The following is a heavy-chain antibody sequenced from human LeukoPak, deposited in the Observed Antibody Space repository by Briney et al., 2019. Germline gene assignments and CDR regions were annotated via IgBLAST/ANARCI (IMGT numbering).Heavy chain of an antibody. V-gene: IGHV1-2*02. Sequence: VASVKVSCKASGYTFTGYYMHWVRQAPGQGLEWMGWINPNSGGTNYAQKFQGRVTMTRDTSISTAYMELSRLRSDDTAVYYCARGRHQWELSWFDPWGQGTLVTVSS. CDR1: GYTFTGYY. CDR3: ARGRHQWELSWFDP. J-gene: IGHJ5*02. CDR2: INPNSGGT. D-gene: IGHD1-26*01.